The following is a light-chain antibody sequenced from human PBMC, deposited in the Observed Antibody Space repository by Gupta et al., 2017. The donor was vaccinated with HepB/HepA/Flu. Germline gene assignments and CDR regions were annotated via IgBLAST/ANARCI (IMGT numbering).Light chain of an antibody. CDR2: AAS. Sequence: DIQLTQSPSFLSASVGDRVTITCRASQGISSYLAWYQQRPGKALNLLIYAASTVKSGVPSRFSGSGSGTEFILSISSRQPEDFANYYCQHGNNSPRPFGQGTKVEIK. CDR3: QHGNNSPRP. J-gene: IGKJ1*01. V-gene: IGKV1-9*01. CDR1: QGISSY.